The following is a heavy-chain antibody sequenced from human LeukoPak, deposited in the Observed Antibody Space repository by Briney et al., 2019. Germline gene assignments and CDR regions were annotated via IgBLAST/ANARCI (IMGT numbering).Heavy chain of an antibody. V-gene: IGHV4-38-2*02. J-gene: IGHJ4*02. CDR2: IYQSGIT. Sequence: SETLSLTCTVSGYSITSGFYWGWIRPSPGKGLEWIGNIYQSGITYSNPSLKSRVTMSVDTSKNQFSLKLSSVTAADTAVYYCARGNDHLDFWGRGTLVTVSS. CDR1: GYSITSGFY. CDR3: ARGNDHLDF.